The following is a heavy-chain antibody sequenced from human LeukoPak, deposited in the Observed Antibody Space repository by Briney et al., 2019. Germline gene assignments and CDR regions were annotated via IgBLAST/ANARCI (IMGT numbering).Heavy chain of an antibody. CDR3: ARLTGTTKYFDS. Sequence: SVKVSCKASGGTFSSYAISWVRQAPGQGLAWMGGNIPIFGAAIYAQNFQGRVTITADESTSTAYMELSSLRSEDTAVYYCARLTGTTKYFDSWGQGTLVTVSS. V-gene: IGHV1-69*13. J-gene: IGHJ4*02. CDR2: NIPIFGAA. D-gene: IGHD1-20*01. CDR1: GGTFSSYA.